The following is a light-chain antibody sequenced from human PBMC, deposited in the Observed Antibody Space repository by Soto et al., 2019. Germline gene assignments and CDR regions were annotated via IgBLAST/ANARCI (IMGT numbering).Light chain of an antibody. J-gene: IGKJ1*01. CDR3: QHYGNSSPWT. V-gene: IGKV3-15*01. Sequence: EVVLTQSPATLSVSPGERATLSCRAGQSVNNKLAWYQQTPGQPPRLLIYDASTRATGVPGRFSGSGSGTEFTLTISSLQSEDFATYYCQHYGNSSPWTFGQGTKVEIK. CDR1: QSVNNK. CDR2: DAS.